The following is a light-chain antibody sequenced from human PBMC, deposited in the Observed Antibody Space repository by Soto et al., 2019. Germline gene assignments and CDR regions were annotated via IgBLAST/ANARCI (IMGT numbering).Light chain of an antibody. J-gene: IGKJ3*01. CDR3: QNYYSAVFT. V-gene: IGKV1-27*01. CDR2: HSS. CDR1: QGIENY. Sequence: DIQMTQSPSSLSVSVVDRVTITCRASQGIENYLAWYQQRPGQVPKLLIYHSSALQSGVPSRFSGSGSGTDFTLTISRLQPEDVATYYCQNYYSAVFTFGPGTKVDIK.